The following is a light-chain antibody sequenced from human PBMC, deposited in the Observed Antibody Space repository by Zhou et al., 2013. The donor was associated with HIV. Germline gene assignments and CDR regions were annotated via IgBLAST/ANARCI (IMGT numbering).Light chain of an antibody. V-gene: IGKV1-12*01. J-gene: IGKJ2*01. Sequence: DIQLTQSPSSVSASVGDRVTITCRASQDISTWVAWYQQKPGKAPSLLIHAASSLQSGVPSRFSGSGSGTNFTLTISRVEPEDFAVYYCQHYGSSLYTFGQGTKLEIK. CDR1: QDISTW. CDR3: QHYGSSLYT. CDR2: AAS.